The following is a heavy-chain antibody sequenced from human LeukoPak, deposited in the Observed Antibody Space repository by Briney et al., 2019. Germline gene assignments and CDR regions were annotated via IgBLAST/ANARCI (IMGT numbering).Heavy chain of an antibody. Sequence: GASVKVSCKASGYTFTSYAMNWVRQAPGQGLEWMGWINTNTGNPTYAQGFTGWFVFSLDTSVSTAYLQISSLKAEDTAVYYCARVGREQWLVNFDYWGQGTLVTVSS. CDR1: GYTFTSYA. D-gene: IGHD6-19*01. CDR2: INTNTGNP. J-gene: IGHJ4*02. V-gene: IGHV7-4-1*02. CDR3: ARVGREQWLVNFDY.